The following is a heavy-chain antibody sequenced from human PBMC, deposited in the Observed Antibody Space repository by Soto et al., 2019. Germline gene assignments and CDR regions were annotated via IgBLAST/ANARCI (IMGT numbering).Heavy chain of an antibody. CDR3: GKASEGAWPYYFDS. CDR2: IRSNTAIT. D-gene: IGHD5-12*01. CDR1: GFSFSSYA. Sequence: PGGSLRLSCAASGFSFSSYAMSWVRQAPGKGLEGVSAIRSNTAITHYPDSMRGRFTISRANSENTIFLQMHSLRVEDSAVYFCGKASEGAWPYYFDSWGQGTLVTVSS. J-gene: IGHJ4*02. V-gene: IGHV3-23*01.